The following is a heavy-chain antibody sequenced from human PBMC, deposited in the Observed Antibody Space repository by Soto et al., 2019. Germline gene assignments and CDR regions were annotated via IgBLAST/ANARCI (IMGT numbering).Heavy chain of an antibody. CDR3: ARGGHCIGGRFHICFDS. Sequence: PSETLSLTCTVSGGSISRGDYYWSWIRQPPGKGLEWIGYIYDSGSTYYNPSLKSRVTISVDTSKNQFSLKLSSVTAADTAVYYCARGGHCIGGRFHICFDSWGQGTLVTVSS. CDR1: GGSISRGDYY. D-gene: IGHD2-15*01. CDR2: IYDSGST. V-gene: IGHV4-30-4*01. J-gene: IGHJ4*02.